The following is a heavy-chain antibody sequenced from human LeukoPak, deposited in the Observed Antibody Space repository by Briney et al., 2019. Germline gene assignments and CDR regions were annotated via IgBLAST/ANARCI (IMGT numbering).Heavy chain of an antibody. J-gene: IGHJ4*02. CDR3: ARGDGVYVY. V-gene: IGHV3-53*01. Sequence: GGSLRLSCAASGFTFSIYAMTWVRQAPGQGLEWVSVIYFGGTTYYADSVKGRFTISRDNSKNTVYLQMNSLRVEDTAVYYCARGDGVYVYWGQGTLVTVSS. CDR2: IYFGGTT. D-gene: IGHD5/OR15-5a*01. CDR1: GFTFSIYA.